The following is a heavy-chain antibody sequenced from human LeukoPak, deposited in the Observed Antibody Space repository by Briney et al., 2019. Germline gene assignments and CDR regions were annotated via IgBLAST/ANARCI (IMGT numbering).Heavy chain of an antibody. CDR2: INPNSGGT. CDR3: AREPVDTPMVTSLDY. J-gene: IGHJ4*02. Sequence: ASVKVSCKASGYTFTDYYMHWVRQAPGQGLEWMGWINPNSGGTNYAQKFQGRVTMTRDTSISTAYMELSRLTSDDTAVYYCAREPVDTPMVTSLDYWGQGTLVTVSS. CDR1: GYTFTDYY. D-gene: IGHD5-18*01. V-gene: IGHV1-2*02.